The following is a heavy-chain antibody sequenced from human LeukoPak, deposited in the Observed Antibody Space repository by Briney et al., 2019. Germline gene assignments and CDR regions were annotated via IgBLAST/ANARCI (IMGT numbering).Heavy chain of an antibody. CDR2: ISWNSGSI. J-gene: IGHJ2*01. CDR1: GFTFDDYA. CDR3: AKAPKGDYWYFDL. V-gene: IGHV3-9*01. D-gene: IGHD2-21*01. Sequence: PGRSLRLSCAASGFTFDDYAMHWVRQAPGKGLEWVSGISWNSGSIGYADSVKGRFTISRDNAKNSLYMQMNSLRAEDTALYYCAKAPKGDYWYFDLWGRGTLVTVSS.